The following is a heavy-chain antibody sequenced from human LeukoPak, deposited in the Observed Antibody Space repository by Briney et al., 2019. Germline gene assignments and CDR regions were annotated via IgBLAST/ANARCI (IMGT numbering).Heavy chain of an antibody. J-gene: IGHJ4*02. CDR2: INPNSGDT. CDR3: ASISHVWSGYYTAYFDY. CDR1: GYIFTDYH. D-gene: IGHD3-3*02. Sequence: ASVKVSCKASGYIFTDYHIHWVRQAPGQGLEWMGWINPNSGDTNFPQKFQGRVTMTRDTSISTAYMELSSLRSDDTALYYCASISHVWSGYYTAYFDYWGQGTLVTVSS. V-gene: IGHV1-2*02.